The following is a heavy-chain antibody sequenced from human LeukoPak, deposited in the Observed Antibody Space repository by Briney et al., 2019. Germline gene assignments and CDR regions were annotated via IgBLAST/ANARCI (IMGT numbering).Heavy chain of an antibody. J-gene: IGHJ5*02. D-gene: IGHD2-2*01. Sequence: PSETLSLTCAVYVGPLSGYYWSWIRQPPGKGLEWIGEFNQSGSTNYNPSLKSRVTISVDTSKNQFSLKLSSVTAADTAVYYCARIGVVPAAKYNWFDPWGQGTLVTVSS. CDR2: FNQSGST. CDR3: ARIGVVPAAKYNWFDP. V-gene: IGHV4-34*01. CDR1: VGPLSGYY.